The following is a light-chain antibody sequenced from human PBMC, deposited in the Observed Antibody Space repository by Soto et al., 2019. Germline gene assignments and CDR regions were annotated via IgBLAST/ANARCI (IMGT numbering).Light chain of an antibody. Sequence: AIQMTQSPSSLSASVGDRVTITCRASQGIRNDLDWFQQKPGKAPKLLMYAASNLQSGVPARFSGSGSGTDFTLTFSSLQPEDFATYYCLQKYFYPFTFGPGTKVDIK. CDR2: AAS. V-gene: IGKV1-6*01. CDR3: LQKYFYPFT. J-gene: IGKJ3*01. CDR1: QGIRND.